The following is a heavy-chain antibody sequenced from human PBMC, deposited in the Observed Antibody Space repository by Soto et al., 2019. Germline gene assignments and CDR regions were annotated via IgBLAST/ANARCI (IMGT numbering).Heavy chain of an antibody. D-gene: IGHD6-6*01. CDR3: AKRKYSSSAGGGY. J-gene: IGHJ4*02. CDR2: ISGSGGST. Sequence: GWSLRLSCASSVFTFISYAMSWVRQAPGKGLEWVSAISGSGGSTYYADSVKGRFTISRDNSKNTLYLQMNSLRAEDTAVYYCAKRKYSSSAGGGYWGQGTLVTVSS. CDR1: VFTFISYA. V-gene: IGHV3-23*01.